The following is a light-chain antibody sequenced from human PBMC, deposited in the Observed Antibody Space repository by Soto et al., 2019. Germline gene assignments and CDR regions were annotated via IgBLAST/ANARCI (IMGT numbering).Light chain of an antibody. Sequence: EIVMTQSPATLSVSPGERATLSCRASQSVSSNLAWYQQKPGQAPRLLIYGASTRATGIPARFSGSGSGTEXXXXXXXLQSEDFAVYYCQQYNNWPPGTFGQGTKLEIK. CDR2: GAS. V-gene: IGKV3-15*01. CDR1: QSVSSN. J-gene: IGKJ2*01. CDR3: QQYNNWPPGT.